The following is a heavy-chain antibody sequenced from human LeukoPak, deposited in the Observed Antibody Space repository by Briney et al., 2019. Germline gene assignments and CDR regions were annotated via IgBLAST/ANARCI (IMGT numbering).Heavy chain of an antibody. CDR2: ISGSGGST. Sequence: PGGSLRLSCAASGFTFSSYAMSWVRQAPGKGLEWVSAISGSGGSTYYADSVKGRFTISRDNSKNTLYLQMNSLRAEDTAVYYCARRPSPFDSSGYYHLVDWGQGTLVTVSS. V-gene: IGHV3-23*01. J-gene: IGHJ4*02. CDR3: ARRPSPFDSSGYYHLVD. CDR1: GFTFSSYA. D-gene: IGHD3-22*01.